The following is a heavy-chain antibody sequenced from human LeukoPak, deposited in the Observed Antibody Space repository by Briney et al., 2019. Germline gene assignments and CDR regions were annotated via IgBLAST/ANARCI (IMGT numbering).Heavy chain of an antibody. Sequence: SVKVSCXASGGTFSSYAISWVRQAPGQGLEWMGGIIPIFGTANYAQKFQGRVTITTDEYTSTAYMELSSLRSEDTTVYYCARGGPSYSAYFDYWGQGTLVTVSS. D-gene: IGHD1-26*01. V-gene: IGHV1-69*05. CDR2: IIPIFGTA. CDR1: GGTFSSYA. J-gene: IGHJ4*02. CDR3: ARGGPSYSAYFDY.